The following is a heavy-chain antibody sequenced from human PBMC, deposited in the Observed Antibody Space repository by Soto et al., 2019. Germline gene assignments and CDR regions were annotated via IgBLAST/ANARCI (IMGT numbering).Heavy chain of an antibody. J-gene: IGHJ4*02. D-gene: IGHD1-26*01. V-gene: IGHV1-3*01. Sequence: QVQLVQSGAEVKKPGASVKVSCKASGYNFVIYPMYWVRQAPGQSLEWMGLFHVANGHTKYSQTFQGRVTISWDTSASTAYMELSSLTSEDTAVYYCARVWGIVGGKTLDYWGQGTLVTVSS. CDR3: ARVWGIVGGKTLDY. CDR2: FHVANGHT. CDR1: GYNFVIYP.